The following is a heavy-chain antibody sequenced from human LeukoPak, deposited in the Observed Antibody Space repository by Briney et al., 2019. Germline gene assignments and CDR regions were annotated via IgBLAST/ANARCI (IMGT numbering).Heavy chain of an antibody. CDR3: ARHSWGGTRNFDY. Sequence: SETLSLTCAVYGGSFSGYYWSWVRQPPGKGLEWIGEISHSGSTYYNPSLKSRVTVSVDTSKNQFSLRLSSVTAADTAVYYCARHSWGGTRNFDYWGQGTLVTVSS. CDR2: ISHSGST. V-gene: IGHV4-34*01. D-gene: IGHD2-2*01. CDR1: GGSFSGYY. J-gene: IGHJ4*02.